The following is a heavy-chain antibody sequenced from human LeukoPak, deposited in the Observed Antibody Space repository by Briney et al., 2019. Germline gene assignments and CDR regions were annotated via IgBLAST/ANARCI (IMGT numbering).Heavy chain of an antibody. CDR2: IKSKTDGGTT. J-gene: IGHJ3*02. Sequence: GGSLRLPCAASGFTFSNAWMSWVRQAPGKGLEWVGRIKSKTDGGTTDYAAPVKGRFTISRDDSKNTLYLQMNSLKTEDTAVYYCTTDQKLRGAFDIWGQGTMVTVSS. CDR1: GFTFSNAW. V-gene: IGHV3-15*01. CDR3: TTDQKLRGAFDI. D-gene: IGHD2-21*01.